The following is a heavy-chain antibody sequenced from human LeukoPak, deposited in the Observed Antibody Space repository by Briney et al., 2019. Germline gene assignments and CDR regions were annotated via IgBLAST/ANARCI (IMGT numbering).Heavy chain of an antibody. Sequence: GGSLRLSCAASGFTFSSYWMSWVRQAPGKGLGWVANIKQDGSEKNYVDSVKGRFTISRDNVRNSLSLQMNSLRAEDTAVYYCARGDWEPSDYWGQGTLVTVSS. J-gene: IGHJ4*02. CDR3: ARGDWEPSDY. CDR2: IKQDGSEK. V-gene: IGHV3-7*04. D-gene: IGHD1-14*01. CDR1: GFTFSSYW.